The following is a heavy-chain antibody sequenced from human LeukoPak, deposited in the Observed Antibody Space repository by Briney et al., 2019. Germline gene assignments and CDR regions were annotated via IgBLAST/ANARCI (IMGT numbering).Heavy chain of an antibody. J-gene: IGHJ4*02. CDR2: ITGSAAYT. CDR1: GFIFNNYA. V-gene: IGHV3-23*01. Sequence: GGSLRLSCAASGFIFNNYAMTWVRQVPGKGLERVSAITGSAAYTNHADSVKGRFTISRDNSKNTIYLQMNSLRAEDTAIYYCAKRSSTSSGYFAFWGRGTLVTVSS. D-gene: IGHD3-22*01. CDR3: AKRSSTSSGYFAF.